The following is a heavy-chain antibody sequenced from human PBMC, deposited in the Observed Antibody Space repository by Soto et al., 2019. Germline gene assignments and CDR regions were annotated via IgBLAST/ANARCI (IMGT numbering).Heavy chain of an antibody. CDR1: GGTFSSYA. Sequence: QVQLVQSGAEVKKPGSSVKVSCKASGGTFSSYAISWARQAPGQGLEWMGGIIPIFGTANYAQKFQGRVTITADKSTSTAYMELSSLRSEDTAVYYCARAPPPLGSSGWIFDYWGQGTLVTVSS. D-gene: IGHD6-19*01. J-gene: IGHJ4*02. CDR3: ARAPPPLGSSGWIFDY. V-gene: IGHV1-69*06. CDR2: IIPIFGTA.